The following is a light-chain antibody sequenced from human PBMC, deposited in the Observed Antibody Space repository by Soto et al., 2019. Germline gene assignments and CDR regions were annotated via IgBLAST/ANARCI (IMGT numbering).Light chain of an antibody. V-gene: IGLV1-40*01. Sequence: QSVLTQPPSVSGAPGQRVTISCTGSSTNIGAGYDVHWYQQLPGTAPKLLIYGNSHRPSGVPDRFSGSKSGTSASLAITGLQAEYEADYYCSSNAGSNNLVFGGGTKLTVL. J-gene: IGLJ2*01. CDR3: SSNAGSNNLV. CDR1: STNIGAGYD. CDR2: GNS.